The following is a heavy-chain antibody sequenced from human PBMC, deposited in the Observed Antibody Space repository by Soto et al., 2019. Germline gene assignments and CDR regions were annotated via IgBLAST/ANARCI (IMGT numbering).Heavy chain of an antibody. CDR2: ISSSSSYI. D-gene: IGHD6-6*01. CDR1: GFTFSSYS. J-gene: IGHJ4*02. Sequence: EVQLVESGGGLVKPGGSLRLSCAASGFTFSSYSMNWVRQAPGKGLEWVSSISSSSSYIYYADSVKGRFTISRDNAKNSLYLQMNSLRAEDTAVYYCARGRQIAARRFDYWGQGTLVTVSS. V-gene: IGHV3-21*01. CDR3: ARGRQIAARRFDY.